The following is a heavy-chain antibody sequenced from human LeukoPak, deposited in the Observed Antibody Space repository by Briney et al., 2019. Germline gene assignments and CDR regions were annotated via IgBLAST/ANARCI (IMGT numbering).Heavy chain of an antibody. CDR2: ISTSSSII. J-gene: IGHJ4*02. CDR3: ARGTYFFDY. Sequence: GGSLRLSCAASGFTFSSYSMNWVRQAPGKGLEWVSYISTSSSIIYYADSVKGRFTISRDNAKNSLYLQMNSLRAEDTALYYCARGTYFFDYWGQGTLVTVSS. V-gene: IGHV3-48*01. CDR1: GFTFSSYS. D-gene: IGHD1/OR15-1a*01.